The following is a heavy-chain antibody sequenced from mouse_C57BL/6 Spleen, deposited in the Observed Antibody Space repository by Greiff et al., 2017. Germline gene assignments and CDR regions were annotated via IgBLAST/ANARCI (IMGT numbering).Heavy chain of an antibody. CDR1: GYAFSSSW. CDR3: ARWGVTTTGFAY. Sequence: VQVVESGPELVKPGASVKISCKASGYAFSSSWMNWVKQRPGKGLEWIGRIYPGDGDTNYNGKFKGKATLTADKSSSTAYMQLSSLTSEDSAVYFCARWGVTTTGFAYWGQGTLVTVSA. V-gene: IGHV1-82*01. CDR2: IYPGDGDT. J-gene: IGHJ3*01. D-gene: IGHD2-2*01.